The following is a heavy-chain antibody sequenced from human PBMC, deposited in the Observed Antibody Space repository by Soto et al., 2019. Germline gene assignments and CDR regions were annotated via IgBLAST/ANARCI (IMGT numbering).Heavy chain of an antibody. J-gene: IGHJ5*02. CDR3: AIRGYCSSTICSRPANWLDP. V-gene: IGHV1-69*06. CDR1: GGTFSSYA. Sequence: SVKVSCKASGGTFSSYAISWVRQAPGQGLEWMGGSIPIFGTANYAQKFQVRVTITADKSTSTADTELSSLRSEDTAVYYCAIRGYCSSTICSRPANWLDPWAQGTLVPVSS. D-gene: IGHD2-2*01. CDR2: SIPIFGTA.